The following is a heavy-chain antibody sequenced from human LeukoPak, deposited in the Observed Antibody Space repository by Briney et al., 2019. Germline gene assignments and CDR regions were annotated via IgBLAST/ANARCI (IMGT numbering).Heavy chain of an antibody. CDR3: AKDFDFWSAYYRGDDC. CDR1: RFTFSSYA. CDR2: ISGTGDST. J-gene: IGHJ4*02. Sequence: GGSLRLSCAASRFTFSSYAMSWVRQAPGKGLEWVSAISGTGDSTYYAHPVKGRFTISRDNSKNTLYLQMNSLRAEDTAIYYCAKDFDFWSAYYRGDDCWGQGTLVTVSS. D-gene: IGHD3-3*01. V-gene: IGHV3-23*01.